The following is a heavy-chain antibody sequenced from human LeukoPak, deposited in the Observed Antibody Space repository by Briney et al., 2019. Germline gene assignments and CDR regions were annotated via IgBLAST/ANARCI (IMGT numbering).Heavy chain of an antibody. J-gene: IGHJ4*02. Sequence: SETLSLTCAVYRGSLSTYYWSCIRQPPGKGLEWIGEINHSGSTNYNPSLKSRVTISVDKSKNQFSLNLSSVTAADTAVYYCAAKTGNYRSFDYWGQGTLVTVSS. CDR1: RGSLSTYY. D-gene: IGHD1-7*01. CDR3: AAKTGNYRSFDY. CDR2: INHSGST. V-gene: IGHV4-34*01.